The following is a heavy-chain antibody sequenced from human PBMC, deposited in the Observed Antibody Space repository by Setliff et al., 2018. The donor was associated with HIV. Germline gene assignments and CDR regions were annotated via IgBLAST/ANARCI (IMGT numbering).Heavy chain of an antibody. CDR3: ARDGWDYYGSGTYPPLYYFDS. D-gene: IGHD3-10*01. V-gene: IGHV1-69*06. J-gene: IGHJ4*01. Sequence: SVKVSCKASGDTFRSYAISWVRQAPGQGLEWMGRIIPILATSNYTQKFQGRVTITADKSTRTAYMELSSLRSEDTAVYYRARDGWDYYGSGTYPPLYYFDSWGQGTLVTVPQ. CDR2: IIPILATS. CDR1: GDTFRSYA.